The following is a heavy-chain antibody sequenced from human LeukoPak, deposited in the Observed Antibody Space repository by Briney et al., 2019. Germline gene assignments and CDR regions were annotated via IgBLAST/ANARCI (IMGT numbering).Heavy chain of an antibody. CDR3: ARGDNWNYYYYYYYGMDV. CDR1: GFTFSSYA. J-gene: IGHJ6*02. Sequence: LTGGSLRLSCAASGFTFSSYAMHWVRQAPAKGLEWVAVISYDGSNKYYADSVKGRFTISRDNSKNTLYLQMNSLRAEDTAVYYCARGDNWNYYYYYYYGMDVWGQGTTVTVSS. V-gene: IGHV3-30-3*01. D-gene: IGHD1-7*01. CDR2: ISYDGSNK.